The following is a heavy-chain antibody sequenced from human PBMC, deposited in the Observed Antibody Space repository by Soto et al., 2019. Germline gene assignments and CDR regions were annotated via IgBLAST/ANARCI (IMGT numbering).Heavy chain of an antibody. CDR2: IYYSGST. Sequence: PSETLSLTCTVSGGSISSGGYYWSWIRQHPGKGLEWIGYIYYSGSTYYNPSLKSRVTISVDTSKNQFSLKLSSVTAADTAVYYCARFGALFGVVIIGNWFDPWGQGTLVTVSS. V-gene: IGHV4-31*03. CDR3: ARFGALFGVVIIGNWFDP. D-gene: IGHD3-3*01. CDR1: GGSISSGGYY. J-gene: IGHJ5*02.